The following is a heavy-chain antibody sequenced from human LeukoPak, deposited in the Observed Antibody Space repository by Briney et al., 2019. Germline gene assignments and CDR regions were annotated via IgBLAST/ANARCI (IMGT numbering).Heavy chain of an antibody. D-gene: IGHD3-22*01. Sequence: PSETLSLTCTVPGGSISSSSYYWGWIRQPPGKGLEWIGSIYYSGSTYYNPSLKSRVTISVDTSKNQFSLKLSSVTAADTAVYYCARHLTKVYDSSGYEDYWGQGTLVTVSS. CDR3: ARHLTKVYDSSGYEDY. CDR1: GGSISSSSYY. J-gene: IGHJ4*02. V-gene: IGHV4-39*01. CDR2: IYYSGST.